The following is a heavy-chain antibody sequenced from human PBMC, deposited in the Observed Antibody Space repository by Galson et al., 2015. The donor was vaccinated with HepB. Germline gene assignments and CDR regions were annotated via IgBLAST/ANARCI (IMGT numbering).Heavy chain of an antibody. J-gene: IGHJ1*01. CDR2: FDPEDGET. Sequence: SVTVSCKVSGYTLTELSMHWVRQAPGKGLEWMGGFDPEDGETIYAQKFQGRVTMTEDTSTDTAYMELSSLRSEDTAVYYCATRMDIVVVPAKKYFQHWGQGTLVTVSS. CDR1: GYTLTELS. D-gene: IGHD2-2*03. V-gene: IGHV1-24*01. CDR3: ATRMDIVVVPAKKYFQH.